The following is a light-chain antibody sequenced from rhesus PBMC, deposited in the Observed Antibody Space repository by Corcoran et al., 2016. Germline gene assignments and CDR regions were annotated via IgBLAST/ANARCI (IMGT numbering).Light chain of an antibody. Sequence: DIQMTQSPSSLSASAGDRVTITCRASQGISTYLNWYQQKPGKAPKRLIYAASSLESGVPSRLSGSGSGTEFTLPISSLQPEDFATYSCLQYNTHPYSFGQGTKVEIK. J-gene: IGKJ2*01. CDR1: QGISTY. V-gene: IGKV1-43*01. CDR2: AAS. CDR3: LQYNTHPYS.